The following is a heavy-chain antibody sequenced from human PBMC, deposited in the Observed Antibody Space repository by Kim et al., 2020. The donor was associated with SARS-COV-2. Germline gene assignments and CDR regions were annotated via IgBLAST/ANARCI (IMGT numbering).Heavy chain of an antibody. J-gene: IGHJ6*02. V-gene: IGHV3-30-3*01. CDR1: GLTFDESA. CDR2: ISYDGRNE. Sequence: GGSLRLSCAASGLTFDESAMNWVRQAPGKGLEWVAVISYDGRNEEYADSVKGRFTISRDNSKTTLYLQMNSLRVEYTAVYFCARGNYFESISLSDYYNGMDVWGQGTTVTVSS. CDR3: ARGNYFESISLSDYYNGMDV. D-gene: IGHD3-22*01.